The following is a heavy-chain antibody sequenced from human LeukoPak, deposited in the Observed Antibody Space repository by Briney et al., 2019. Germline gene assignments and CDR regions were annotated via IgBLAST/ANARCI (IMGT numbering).Heavy chain of an antibody. V-gene: IGHV4-34*01. CDR3: ARAPYYSAYYYYYYVDV. D-gene: IGHD3-10*01. CDR1: GGSFSGYY. J-gene: IGHJ6*03. Sequence: PSETLSLTCAVYGGSFSGYYWSWIRQPPGKGLEWIGEINHSGSTNYNPSLKSRVTISVDTSKNQFSLKLSSVTAADTAVYYCARAPYYSAYYYYYYVDVWGKGTTVTVSS. CDR2: INHSGST.